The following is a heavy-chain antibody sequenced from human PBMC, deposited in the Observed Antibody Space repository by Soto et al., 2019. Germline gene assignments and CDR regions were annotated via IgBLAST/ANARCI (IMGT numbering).Heavy chain of an antibody. CDR1: GDSISNYY. J-gene: IGHJ5*02. CDR3: ARSIDP. Sequence: PSETLSLTCTVSGDSISNYYWAWIRQPPGKGLEWIGTFYYSENTYYNPSLKSRVTISEDTSKNQFSLKLSSVTAADTAVYHCARSIDPWGQGTLVTVSS. CDR2: FYYSENT. V-gene: IGHV4-59*12.